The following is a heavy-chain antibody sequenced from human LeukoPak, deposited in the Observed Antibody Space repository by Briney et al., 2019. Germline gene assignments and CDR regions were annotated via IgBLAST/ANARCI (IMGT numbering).Heavy chain of an antibody. V-gene: IGHV4-39*07. CDR2: MNPSGST. CDR1: GGSISCSSYY. Sequence: SETLSLTCTVSGGSISCSSYYWGWIRQPPGKGLEWIGEMNPSGSTNYNPTLKSRVTISVDTSKNQFSLELSSVTAADTAVYYCARGRQDLTMIVVVMTAVSYYLDVWGKGTTVTVS. D-gene: IGHD3-22*01. CDR3: ARGRQDLTMIVVVMTAVSYYLDV. J-gene: IGHJ6*03.